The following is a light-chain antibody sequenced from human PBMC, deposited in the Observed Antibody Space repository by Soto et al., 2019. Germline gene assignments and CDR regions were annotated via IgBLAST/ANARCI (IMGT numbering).Light chain of an antibody. Sequence: DIQMTQSPSSLSASVGDRVTITCRASQDISNYLAWYQQKRGTVPKLLIYAASALQSGVPSRFSGSGSGTDFTLTISSLQPEDVATYYCQKYNRAPRTFGQGTKVEI. CDR2: AAS. CDR1: QDISNY. J-gene: IGKJ1*01. CDR3: QKYNRAPRT. V-gene: IGKV1-27*01.